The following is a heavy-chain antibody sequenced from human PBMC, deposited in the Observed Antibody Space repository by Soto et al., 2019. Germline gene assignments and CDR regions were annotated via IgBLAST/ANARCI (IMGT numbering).Heavy chain of an antibody. J-gene: IGHJ6*02. V-gene: IGHV3-30*18. CDR2: ISYDGSNK. CDR1: GFTLSSYV. D-gene: IGHD6-13*01. Sequence: PGGSLRLSCAASGFTLSSYVMHWVRQAPGKGLEWVAVISYDGSNKYYADSVKGRFTISRDNSKNTLYLKMNRLRDEDTAVYYCAKELGSSYYYYGMDVWGQGTTITFSS. CDR3: AKELGSSYYYYGMDV.